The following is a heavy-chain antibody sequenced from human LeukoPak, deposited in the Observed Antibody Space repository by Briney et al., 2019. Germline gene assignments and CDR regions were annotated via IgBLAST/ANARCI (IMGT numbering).Heavy chain of an antibody. Sequence: ASVKVSCKVSRYTCSVYYIHWVRQAPGHWFKIKGWINPNSGDTNYAQKFQGRVTMTRDTSITTAYMELSSLTSDDTAVYYCARGIQLERRGTFDIWGQGTMVTVSS. J-gene: IGHJ3*02. CDR2: INPNSGDT. CDR3: ARGIQLERRGTFDI. D-gene: IGHD1-1*01. V-gene: IGHV1-2*02. CDR1: RYTCSVYY.